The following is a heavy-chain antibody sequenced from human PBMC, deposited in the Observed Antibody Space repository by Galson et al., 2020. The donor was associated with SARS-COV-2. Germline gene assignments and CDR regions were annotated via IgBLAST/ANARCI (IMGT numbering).Heavy chain of an antibody. CDR2: IKEDGSEK. Sequence: GESLKISCVASGFTFSDYWMSWVRQAPGKGLEWVANIKEDGSEKYYVDSVKGRFTIPRDNAKNSLDLQMNSLRAEDTAVYYCARQYWGDYWGQGTLVTVSS. J-gene: IGHJ4*02. V-gene: IGHV3-7*01. CDR3: ARQYWGDY. D-gene: IGHD2-15*01. CDR1: GFTFSDYW.